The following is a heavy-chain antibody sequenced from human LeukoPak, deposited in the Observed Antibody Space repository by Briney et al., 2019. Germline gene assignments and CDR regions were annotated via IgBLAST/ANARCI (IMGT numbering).Heavy chain of an antibody. J-gene: IGHJ4*02. V-gene: IGHV3-23*01. CDR3: LKVPNYSSGY. CDR2: ISGSGGST. Sequence: GGSLRLSCAASGFTFSSYAMSWVRQAPGKGLEWVSVISGSGGSTYSAESVKGRFTISRDNSKNTLYLQMSSLTAEDTAVYYCLKVPNYSSGYWGQGTLVTVSS. D-gene: IGHD6-25*01. CDR1: GFTFSSYA.